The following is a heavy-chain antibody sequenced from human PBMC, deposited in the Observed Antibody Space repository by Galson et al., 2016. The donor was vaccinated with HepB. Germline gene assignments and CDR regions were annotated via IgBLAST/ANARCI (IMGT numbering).Heavy chain of an antibody. CDR3: ARDGPQLTTSALDI. Sequence: SLRLSCAASGFTFSRYTMNWVRQAPGKGLEWVSSITTSGHYIYYADSVKGRFTISRDNGKTSLYLQMNSLRAEDTAVYFCARDGPQLTTSALDIWGLGTLVTVSS. J-gene: IGHJ3*02. CDR2: ITTSGHYI. V-gene: IGHV3-21*01. D-gene: IGHD1-14*01. CDR1: GFTFSRYT.